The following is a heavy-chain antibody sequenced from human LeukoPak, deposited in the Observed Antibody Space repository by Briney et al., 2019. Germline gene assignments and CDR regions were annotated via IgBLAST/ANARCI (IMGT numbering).Heavy chain of an antibody. V-gene: IGHV4-34*01. CDR3: ARGPPPKYCSSTSCYRHRWFDP. CDR2: INHSGST. J-gene: IGHJ5*02. Sequence: SETLSLTCAVYGGSFSGYYWSWIRQPPGKGLEWIGEINHSGSTNYNPSLKSRVTISVDTSKNQFSLKLSSVTAADTAVYYCARGPPPKYCSSTSCYRHRWFDPWGQGTLVTVSS. CDR1: GGSFSGYY. D-gene: IGHD2-2*01.